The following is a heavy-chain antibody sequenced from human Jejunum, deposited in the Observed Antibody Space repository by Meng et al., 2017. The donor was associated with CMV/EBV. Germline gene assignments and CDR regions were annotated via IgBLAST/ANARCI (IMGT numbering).Heavy chain of an antibody. J-gene: IGHJ4*02. V-gene: IGHV3-30-3*01. CDR2: ISDDGSNE. Sequence: VVSRRGASLPGTSPALSCTASGFYVRGHAMDWGRRAAGKGLEWVAVISDDGSNEYYADSVKGRFTISRDNSKNTLYLQMNSLGAADSAVYYCARQPGSLAYWGQGTLVTVSS. CDR1: GFYVRGHA. CDR3: ARQPGSLAY.